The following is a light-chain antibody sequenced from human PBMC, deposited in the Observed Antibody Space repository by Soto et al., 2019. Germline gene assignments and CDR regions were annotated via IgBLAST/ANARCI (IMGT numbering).Light chain of an antibody. CDR1: SSDVGGYNY. V-gene: IGLV2-14*01. Sequence: QSALTQPASVSGSPGQSITISCTGTSSDVGGYNYVSWYQQHQGKAPKLMIYDVSNRPSGVSNRFSGSKSGNTASLTISGLQDEDEADYYCSSYTSSSTPWVFGGGTKLTVL. CDR2: DVS. J-gene: IGLJ3*02. CDR3: SSYTSSSTPWV.